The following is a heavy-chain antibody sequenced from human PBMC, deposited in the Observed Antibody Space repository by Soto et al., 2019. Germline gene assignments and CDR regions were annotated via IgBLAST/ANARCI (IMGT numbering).Heavy chain of an antibody. Sequence: EIQLVESGGGLVPPGGSLGLSCVDSRLNFRWGWMTWVRQTPGKGPEWVATTNPDGSGQYYEDSVKGRFTISRDNAKNSLYLQMNSLRVEDTAVYFCVRDVKRAFDIWGQGTMVTVSS. CDR1: RLNFRWGW. CDR3: VRDVKRAFDI. V-gene: IGHV3-7*01. J-gene: IGHJ3*02. CDR2: TNPDGSGQ.